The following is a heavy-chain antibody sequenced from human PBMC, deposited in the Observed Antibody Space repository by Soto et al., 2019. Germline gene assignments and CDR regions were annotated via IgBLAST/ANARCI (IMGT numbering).Heavy chain of an antibody. Sequence: DVQLVESGGAVVQPGGSLRLSCATSGFKFDDYCMHWVRHTPGRGLEWVCLISGDGSKTNYADYVSGRFTISRDSRNSTLDLQMNRLRSEDTGLYCCATAHYCDYPNCFYSWGPGTLVTVSS. D-gene: IGHD4-17*01. CDR2: ISGDGSKT. V-gene: IGHV3-43*01. CDR3: ATAHYCDYPNCFYS. J-gene: IGHJ5*01. CDR1: GFKFDDYC.